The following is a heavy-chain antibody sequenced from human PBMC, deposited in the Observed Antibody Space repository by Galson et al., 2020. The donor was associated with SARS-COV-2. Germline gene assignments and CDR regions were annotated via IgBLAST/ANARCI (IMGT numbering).Heavy chain of an antibody. CDR1: GFTFSSYD. Sequence: GGSLRLSCAASGFTFSSYDMNWVRQAPGKGLEWVSYISSSGSTIYYAASVKGRFTISRDNAKNPLYLLINSEPAEDTAVYYCARDSRRGEPCAGGLDYWGQGTLGSVSP. CDR3: ARDSRRGEPCAGGLDY. D-gene: IGHD2-21*01. J-gene: IGHJ4*01. V-gene: IGHV3-48*03. CDR2: ISSSGSTI.